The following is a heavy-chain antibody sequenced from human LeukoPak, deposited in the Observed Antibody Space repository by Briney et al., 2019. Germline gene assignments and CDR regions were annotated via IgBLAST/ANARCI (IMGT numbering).Heavy chain of an antibody. D-gene: IGHD2-2*01. CDR2: INWNGGST. Sequence: RAGGSLRLSCAASGFTFDDYGMSWVRQAPGKGLEWVSGINWNGGSTGYADSVKGRFTISRDNAKNSLYLQMNSLRAEDTALYYCARXXXTYCSSTSCYYYYYYMDXWGKGTTVTV. J-gene: IGHJ6*03. V-gene: IGHV3-20*04. CDR3: ARXXXTYCSSTSCYYYYYYMDX. CDR1: GFTFDDYG.